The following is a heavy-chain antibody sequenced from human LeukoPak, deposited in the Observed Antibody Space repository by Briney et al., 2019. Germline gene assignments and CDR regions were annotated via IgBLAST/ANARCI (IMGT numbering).Heavy chain of an antibody. D-gene: IGHD2-21*01. V-gene: IGHV1-69*13. CDR3: ARGGVYCGGDCYSGTANAFDI. Sequence: ASVKVSRKASGGTFSSYAISWVRQAPGQGREWMGGIIPIFGTANYAQKFQGRVTITADESTSTAYMELSSLRSEDTAVYYCARGGVYCGGDCYSGTANAFDIWGQGTMVTVSS. CDR2: IIPIFGTA. CDR1: GGTFSSYA. J-gene: IGHJ3*02.